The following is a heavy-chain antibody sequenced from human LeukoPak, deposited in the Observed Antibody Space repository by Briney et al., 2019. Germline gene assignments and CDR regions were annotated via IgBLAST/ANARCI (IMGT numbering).Heavy chain of an antibody. CDR1: GLTLRNFA. CDR2: ITISGDNT. CDR3: VRDPSCSGGGCYYYYGMDV. V-gene: IGHV3-23*01. D-gene: IGHD2-15*01. J-gene: IGHJ6*02. Sequence: GGSLRPSCAATGLTLRNFAMSWVRQAPRKGLEWVSSITISGDNTHYADSVRGRFTISRDNSKNTLYLQMNSLRADDTAIYYCVRDPSCSGGGCYYYYGMDVWGQGTTVTVSS.